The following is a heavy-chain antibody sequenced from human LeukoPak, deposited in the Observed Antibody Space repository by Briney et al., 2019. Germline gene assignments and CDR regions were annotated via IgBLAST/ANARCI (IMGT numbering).Heavy chain of an antibody. Sequence: ASVKVSCKASGYTFTSYGISWVRQAPGQGLEWMGWISAYNGNTNYAQKLRGRVTMTTDTSTSTAYMELRSLRSDDTAVYYCAALAATPGPSYYYYGMDVWGQGTTVTVSS. V-gene: IGHV1-18*01. J-gene: IGHJ6*02. D-gene: IGHD2-15*01. CDR1: GYTFTSYG. CDR2: ISAYNGNT. CDR3: AALAATPGPSYYYYGMDV.